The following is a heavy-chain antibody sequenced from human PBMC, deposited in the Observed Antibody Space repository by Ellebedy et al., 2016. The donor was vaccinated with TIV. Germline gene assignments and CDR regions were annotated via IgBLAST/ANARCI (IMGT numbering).Heavy chain of an antibody. V-gene: IGHV3-23*01. CDR2: ISGSGGST. CDR3: AKFWGSLYGMDV. CDR1: GFTFSSYA. D-gene: IGHD7-27*01. Sequence: GESLKISCAASGFTFSSYAMSWVRQAPGKGLEWVSAISGSGGSTYYADSVKGRFTISRDNSKNTLYLQMNSLRAEDTAVYYCAKFWGSLYGMDVWGQGTTVTVSS. J-gene: IGHJ6*02.